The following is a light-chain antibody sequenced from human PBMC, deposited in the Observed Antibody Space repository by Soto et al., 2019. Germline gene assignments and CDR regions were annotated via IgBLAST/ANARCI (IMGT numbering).Light chain of an antibody. CDR2: YDS. CDR3: QVWDSSSDHVV. J-gene: IGLJ2*01. Sequence: SYELTQPPSVSVAPGKTARITCGGNNIGSKSVHWYQQKPGQAPVLVIYYDSDRPSGIPERFSGSNSGNTATLTISRVGAMDAAAYYIQVWDSSSDHVVFGGGTKLTVL. V-gene: IGLV3-21*04. CDR1: NIGSKS.